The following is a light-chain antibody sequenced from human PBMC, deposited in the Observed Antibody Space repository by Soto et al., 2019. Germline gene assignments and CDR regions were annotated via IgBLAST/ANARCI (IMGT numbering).Light chain of an antibody. CDR1: ESIDNW. CDR2: KAS. CDR3: QQYERYST. J-gene: IGKJ1*01. Sequence: DVQMTQSPSTLSASGGDTVAITVRASESIDNWLAWYQQKPGIAPKLLIHKASTLESGVPSRFSGSGYGTEFTLTISGLQPEDSATYYCQQYERYSTFGQGTKVDIK. V-gene: IGKV1-5*03.